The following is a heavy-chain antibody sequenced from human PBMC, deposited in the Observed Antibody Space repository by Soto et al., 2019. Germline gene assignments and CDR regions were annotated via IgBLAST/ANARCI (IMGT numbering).Heavy chain of an antibody. Sequence: GGSLRVSCAASGCTFGNAWMNWVRQAPGKGLEWVGRIKSKTDGGTTDYAAPVKGRFTISRDDSKNTLYLQMNSLKTEDTAVYYCTTPTVTTSDYYFDYWGQGTLVTVSS. CDR1: GCTFGNAW. J-gene: IGHJ4*02. V-gene: IGHV3-15*07. D-gene: IGHD4-4*01. CDR2: IKSKTDGGTT. CDR3: TTPTVTTSDYYFDY.